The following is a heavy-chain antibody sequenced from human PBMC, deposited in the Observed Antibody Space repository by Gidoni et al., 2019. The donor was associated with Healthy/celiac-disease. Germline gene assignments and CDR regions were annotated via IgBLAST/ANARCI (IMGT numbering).Heavy chain of an antibody. J-gene: IGHJ5*02. CDR2: IIPIFGTA. CDR1: GGTFSSYA. D-gene: IGHD3-3*01. V-gene: IGHV1-69*06. Sequence: QVQLVQSGAEVKKPGSSVKVSCKASGGTFSSYAISWVRQASGQGLEWMGGIIPIFGTANYAQKFQGRVTITADKSTSTAYMELSSLRSEDTAVYYCARSRPTYYDFWSEKSYNWFDPWGQGTLVTVSS. CDR3: ARSRPTYYDFWSEKSYNWFDP.